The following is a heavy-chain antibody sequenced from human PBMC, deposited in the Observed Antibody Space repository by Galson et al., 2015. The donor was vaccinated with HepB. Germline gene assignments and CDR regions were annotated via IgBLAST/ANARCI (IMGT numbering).Heavy chain of an antibody. CDR3: AHRPHQGVSSAPYFDY. CDR1: GFSLTTNTVG. Sequence: PALVKPTQTLTLTCTFSGFSLTTNTVGVGWIRQPPGKALEWLALIYWDDGKRYSPSLKSRLSVTKDTSKNLVVLTMTNMDPMDTATYYCAHRPHQGVSSAPYFDYWGQGTLVTVSS. J-gene: IGHJ4*02. V-gene: IGHV2-5*02. D-gene: IGHD3-22*01. CDR2: IYWDDGK.